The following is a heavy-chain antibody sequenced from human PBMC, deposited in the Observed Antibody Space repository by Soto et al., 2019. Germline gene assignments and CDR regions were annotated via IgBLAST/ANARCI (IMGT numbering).Heavy chain of an antibody. Sequence: SETLSLTCTVSGGSISSGGYYWSWIRQHPGKGPEWIGYIYYSGRTYYNPSLKSRVTMSVDTSKNQFSLKLSSMTAEDTAVYYCTRTLPLISGYDYQNDYWGQGTLVTVSS. CDR1: GGSISSGGYY. J-gene: IGHJ4*02. D-gene: IGHD5-12*01. CDR3: TRTLPLISGYDYQNDY. CDR2: IYYSGRT. V-gene: IGHV4-31*03.